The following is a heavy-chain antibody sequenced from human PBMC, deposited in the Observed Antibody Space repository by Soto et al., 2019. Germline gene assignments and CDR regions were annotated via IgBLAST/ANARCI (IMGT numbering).Heavy chain of an antibody. CDR3: ARCERGGEWLLGAYYGMDV. Sequence: ASVKVSCKASGGTFSSYAISWVRQAPGQGLEWMGGIIPIFGTANYAQKFQGRVTITADESTSTAYMELSSLRSEDTAVYHCARCERGGEWLLGAYYGMDVWGKGTTVTVSS. J-gene: IGHJ6*04. CDR1: GGTFSSYA. V-gene: IGHV1-69*13. CDR2: IIPIFGTA. D-gene: IGHD3-3*01.